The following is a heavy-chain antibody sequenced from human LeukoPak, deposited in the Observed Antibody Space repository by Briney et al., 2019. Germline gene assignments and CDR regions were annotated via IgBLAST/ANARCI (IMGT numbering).Heavy chain of an antibody. Sequence: SETLSLTCAVSGGSISSNNWWSWVRQPPGKGLEWIGEIHHSGGTNYNPSLKSRVTISADKSKNQFSLKLSSVTAADTAVYYCARGYGSGYYYFDSWGQGTLVTVSS. J-gene: IGHJ4*02. CDR2: IHHSGGT. CDR3: ARGYGSGYYYFDS. V-gene: IGHV4-4*02. D-gene: IGHD3-22*01. CDR1: GGSISSNNW.